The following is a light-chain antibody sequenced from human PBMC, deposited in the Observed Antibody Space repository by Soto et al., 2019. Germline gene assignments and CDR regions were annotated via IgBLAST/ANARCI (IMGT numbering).Light chain of an antibody. V-gene: IGKV3-15*01. Sequence: EIVMTQSPATLYVSPGERATLSCRASQSVSSNLAWYQQKPGQAPRLLIYGASTRATGIPARFSGSGSGTEFTLTISSLQSEDFAVYYCQQYNNWPVWTFGQGTKVEIK. J-gene: IGKJ1*01. CDR3: QQYNNWPVWT. CDR2: GAS. CDR1: QSVSSN.